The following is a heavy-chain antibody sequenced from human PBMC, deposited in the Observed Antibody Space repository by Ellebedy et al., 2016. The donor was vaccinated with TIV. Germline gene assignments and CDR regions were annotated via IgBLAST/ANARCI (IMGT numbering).Heavy chain of an antibody. D-gene: IGHD1-20*01. Sequence: GGSLRLSXAASGFSFGGYAMSWVRQAPGKGLEWVSTISGSGGTTYYADSVKGRFTISRDNSMNTLYLQMNSLRAEDTAVYYCAKGEKGYNWNYFEYWGQGTLVTVSS. CDR2: ISGSGGTT. CDR3: AKGEKGYNWNYFEY. V-gene: IGHV3-23*01. CDR1: GFSFGGYA. J-gene: IGHJ4*02.